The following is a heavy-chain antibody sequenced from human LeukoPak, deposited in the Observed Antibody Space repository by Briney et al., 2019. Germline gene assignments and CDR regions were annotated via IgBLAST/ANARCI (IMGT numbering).Heavy chain of an antibody. CDR2: ISTASASI. CDR1: GFTFSHFN. CDR3: AKPHPLTTQQLVDFDY. D-gene: IGHD6-13*01. Sequence: GGSLRLSCAASGFTFSHFNMNWVRQVPGKGLEWVSTISTASASILYADSVKGRFTISRDNSKNTLYLQMNSLRAEDTAVYYCAKPHPLTTQQLVDFDYWGQGTLVTVSS. J-gene: IGHJ4*02. V-gene: IGHV3-21*04.